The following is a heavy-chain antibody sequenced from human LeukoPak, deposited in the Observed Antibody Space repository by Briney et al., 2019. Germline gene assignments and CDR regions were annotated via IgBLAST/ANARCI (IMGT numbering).Heavy chain of an antibody. CDR3: ARGLDKTYYYDSSGYYYGY. CDR2: INHSGST. D-gene: IGHD3-22*01. V-gene: IGHV4-34*01. Sequence: KPSETLSLTCAVYGGSFSGYCWSWIRQPPGKGREWIGEINHSGSTNYNPSLKSRVTITVDTSKNQFSLKLSSVTAADTAVYYCARGLDKTYYYDSSGYYYGYWGQGTLVTVSS. CDR1: GGSFSGYC. J-gene: IGHJ4*02.